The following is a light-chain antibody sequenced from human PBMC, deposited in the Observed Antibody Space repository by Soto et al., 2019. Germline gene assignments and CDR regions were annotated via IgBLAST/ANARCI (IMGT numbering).Light chain of an antibody. Sequence: IQLTQSPSSLSASVGDRVTITCRASPGISSYLAWYQQKPAKAPKLLIYAASTLQSGVPSRFSGSGSGTDFTLTISSLQPEDFATYYCQQVNSYPLTFGQGTRLEIK. CDR3: QQVNSYPLT. V-gene: IGKV1-9*01. CDR1: PGISSY. CDR2: AAS. J-gene: IGKJ5*01.